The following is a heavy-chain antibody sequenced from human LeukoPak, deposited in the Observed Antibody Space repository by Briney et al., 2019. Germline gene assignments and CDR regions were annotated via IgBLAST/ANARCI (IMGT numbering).Heavy chain of an antibody. CDR1: GSTFSDFS. J-gene: IGHJ4*02. V-gene: IGHV3-48*02. Sequence: PGGSLRLSCAASGSTFSDFSMNWVRQAPGKGLQWVSYISSSSTTIYYADSVKGRFTISRDNARNSLYLQMNSLRDEDTAVYYCARDLISGAYTFDYWGQGTLVTVSS. D-gene: IGHD1-26*01. CDR2: ISSSSTTI. CDR3: ARDLISGAYTFDY.